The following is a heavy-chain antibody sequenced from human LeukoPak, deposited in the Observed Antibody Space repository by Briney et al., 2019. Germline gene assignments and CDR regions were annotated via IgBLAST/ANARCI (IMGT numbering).Heavy chain of an antibody. CDR2: IMLEGSEK. CDR1: GFTFSSYW. Sequence: PGGSLRLSCAASGFTFSSYWMSWVRQAPGKGLEWVANIMLEGSEKYYLDSVKGRFTISRDNAKNSLYLQMNSLRAEDTAVYYCVRVLWLAFDSWGQGTLVTVSS. D-gene: IGHD6-19*01. V-gene: IGHV3-7*01. J-gene: IGHJ4*02. CDR3: VRVLWLAFDS.